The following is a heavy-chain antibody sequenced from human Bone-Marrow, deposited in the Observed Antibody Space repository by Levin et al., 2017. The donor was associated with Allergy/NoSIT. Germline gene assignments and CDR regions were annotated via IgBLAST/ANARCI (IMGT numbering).Heavy chain of an antibody. V-gene: IGHV3-74*01. Sequence: GESLKISCVASGFTLSRHWMHWVRQAPGKGLVWVSRITSDGSTTNYADSVKGRFSISRDNAQNTLYLQMNSLSADDTAVYYCARGHSGSYSIDYWGQGALVTVSS. CDR2: ITSDGSTT. CDR1: GFTLSRHW. CDR3: ARGHSGSYSIDY. J-gene: IGHJ4*02. D-gene: IGHD1-26*01.